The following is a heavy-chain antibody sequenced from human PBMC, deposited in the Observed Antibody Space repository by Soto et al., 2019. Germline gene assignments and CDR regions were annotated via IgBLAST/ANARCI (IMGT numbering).Heavy chain of an antibody. Sequence: QAQVVQSGAEVRKPGSSVKLSCKASEGTFNSYAIAWVRQAPGQGLEWMGGIIPYYNTLNYAQKFQDRVTIIADDSANTVYTELSSLSSADTAVYFCASGASRWYPYFFDSWAQGTLVTVSS. CDR3: ASGASRWYPYFFDS. V-gene: IGHV1-69*01. D-gene: IGHD6-13*01. CDR2: IIPYYNTL. CDR1: EGTFNSYA. J-gene: IGHJ4*02.